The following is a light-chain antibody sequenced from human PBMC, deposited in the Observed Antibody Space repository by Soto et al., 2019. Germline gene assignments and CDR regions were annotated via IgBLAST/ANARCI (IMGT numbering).Light chain of an antibody. Sequence: DIQMTQSPSSLSASVGDRVNITCRASQGISTYLNWYQQKPQKAPKLLIYAASTLESGVPSRFSATVSGTEFSLTITSLQPEDFATYYCQQLFDSPITFGQGTRLEI. CDR2: AAS. CDR1: QGISTY. V-gene: IGKV1-9*01. CDR3: QQLFDSPIT. J-gene: IGKJ5*01.